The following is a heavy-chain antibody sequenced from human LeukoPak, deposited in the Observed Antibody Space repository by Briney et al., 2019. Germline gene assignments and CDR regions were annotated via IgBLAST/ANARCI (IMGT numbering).Heavy chain of an antibody. D-gene: IGHD2-21*01. J-gene: IGHJ4*02. V-gene: IGHV3-23*01. CDR1: GFTFSSYA. Sequence: GGSLRLSCAASGFTFSSYAMNWVRQAPGKGLEWVSAITGSGGRTYYADSVKGRFTISRDNSKNTLYLQMNSLRAEDTAVYYCAKLWSGLFAPSDYWGQGTLVTVSS. CDR2: ITGSGGRT. CDR3: AKLWSGLFAPSDY.